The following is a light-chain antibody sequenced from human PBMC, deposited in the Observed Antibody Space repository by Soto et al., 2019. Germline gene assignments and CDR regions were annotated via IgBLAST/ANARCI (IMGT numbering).Light chain of an antibody. CDR3: CSYAGSYTP. CDR1: SSDVGGYDY. CDR2: DVT. J-gene: IGLJ2*01. Sequence: QSALTQTRSVSGSPGQSVTISCNETSSDVGGYDYVSWYQQHPGKAPKLMIYDVTKRPSGVPDRFSGSKSGNTASLTISGLQAEDEADYYCCSYAGSYTPFGGGTKLTVL. V-gene: IGLV2-11*01.